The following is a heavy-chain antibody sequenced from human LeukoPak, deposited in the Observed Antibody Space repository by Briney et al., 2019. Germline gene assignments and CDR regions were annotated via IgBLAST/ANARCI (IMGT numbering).Heavy chain of an antibody. V-gene: IGHV1-69*02. J-gene: IGHJ4*02. D-gene: IGHD4-17*01. CDR1: GGTFSSYT. CDR3: ARARNPYGDFDY. CDR2: IIPILGIA. Sequence: SVKVSCKASGGTFSSYTISWVRQAPGQGLEWMGRIIPILGIANYAQKFQGRVTITADKSTSTAYMELSSLRSEDTVVYYCARARNPYGDFDYWGQGTLVTGST.